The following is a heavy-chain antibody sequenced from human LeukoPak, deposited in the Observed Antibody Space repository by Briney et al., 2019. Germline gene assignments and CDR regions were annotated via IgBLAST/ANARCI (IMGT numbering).Heavy chain of an antibody. CDR2: IYTSGST. Sequence: SQTLSLTCTVSGGSISSGSYYWSWIRQPAGKGLEWIGRIYTSGSTNYNPSLKSRVTISVDTSKNQFSLKLSSVTAADTAVYYCARARIAAAASSFDYWGQGTLVTVSS. D-gene: IGHD6-13*01. J-gene: IGHJ4*02. V-gene: IGHV4-61*02. CDR3: ARARIAAAASSFDY. CDR1: GGSISSGSYY.